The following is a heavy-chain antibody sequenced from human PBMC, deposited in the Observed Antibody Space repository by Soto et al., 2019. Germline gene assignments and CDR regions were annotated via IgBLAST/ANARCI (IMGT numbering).Heavy chain of an antibody. CDR2: MNPNSGNT. CDR3: ARAYPDSIVVVPAASLILYDY. V-gene: IGHV1-8*01. CDR1: GYTFTSYD. D-gene: IGHD2-2*01. J-gene: IGHJ4*02. Sequence: ASVKVSCKASGYTFTSYDINWVRQATGQGLEWMGWMNPNSGNTGYAQKFQGRVTMTRNTSISTAYMELSSLRSEDTAVYYCARAYPDSIVVVPAASLILYDYWGQGTLVTVSS.